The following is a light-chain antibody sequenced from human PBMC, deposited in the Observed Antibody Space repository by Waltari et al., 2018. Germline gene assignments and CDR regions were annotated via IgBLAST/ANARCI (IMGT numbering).Light chain of an antibody. Sequence: HSVVTQPPSASGTPGQRVTISCSGSSSTIGSNYVYWFQQLPGTAPKLLIYRHNQRPSGVPDRFSGSKSGTSASLAISGLRSEDEADYYCAAWDDSLSGPVFGGGTKLTVL. J-gene: IGLJ2*01. CDR3: AAWDDSLSGPV. CDR1: SSTIGSNY. CDR2: RHN. V-gene: IGLV1-47*01.